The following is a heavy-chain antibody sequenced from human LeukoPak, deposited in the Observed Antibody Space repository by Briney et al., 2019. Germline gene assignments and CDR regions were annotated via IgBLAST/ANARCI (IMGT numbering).Heavy chain of an antibody. V-gene: IGHV3-30*19. CDR1: GFTLSAYG. CDR3: AREGDILTGYDY. J-gene: IGHJ4*02. Sequence: GGSLRLSCATSGFTLSAYGMHWVRQAPGKGLEWVAVISYDGSNKYYADSVKGRFTISRDNSKNALYLQMNSLRAEDTAVYYCAREGDILTGYDYWGQGTLVTVSS. CDR2: ISYDGSNK. D-gene: IGHD3-9*01.